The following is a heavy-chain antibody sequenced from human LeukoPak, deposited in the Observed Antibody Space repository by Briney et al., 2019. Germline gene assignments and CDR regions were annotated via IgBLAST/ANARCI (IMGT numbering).Heavy chain of an antibody. V-gene: IGHV3-33*06. CDR2: IWYDGSNK. CDR3: AKDQGRRGLSPALDAFDI. CDR1: GFTFSSYG. Sequence: GGSLRLSCAASGFTFSSYGMHWVRQDPGKGREWLAVIWYDGSNKYYADYVKGRFTISRDNSKNTLYLQMNSLRAEDTAVYYCAKDQGRRGLSPALDAFDIWGQGTMVTVSS. D-gene: IGHD3-16*02. J-gene: IGHJ3*02.